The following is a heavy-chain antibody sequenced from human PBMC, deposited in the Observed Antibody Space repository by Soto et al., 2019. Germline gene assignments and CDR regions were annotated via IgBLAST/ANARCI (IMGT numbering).Heavy chain of an antibody. V-gene: IGHV3-11*01. D-gene: IGHD3-3*01. CDR1: GFTFRDFY. CDR3: AREDYDVWSGFEGDLNWFDP. CDR2: ISSGGSSI. Sequence: QVQLVESGGGLVKPEGSLRLSCAASGFTFRDFYMSWIRQAPGEGLEWVSYISSGGSSIYYADSVKGRFTISRDNAKKSLYLQMNSLRAEDTAVYYCAREDYDVWSGFEGDLNWFDPWGQGTLVTVSS. J-gene: IGHJ5*02.